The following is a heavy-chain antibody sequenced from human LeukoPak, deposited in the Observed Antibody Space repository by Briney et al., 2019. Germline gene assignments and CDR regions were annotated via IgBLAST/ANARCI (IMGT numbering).Heavy chain of an antibody. J-gene: IGHJ4*02. CDR2: ISDSGGST. V-gene: IGHV3-23*01. Sequence: PGGSLRLSCAACGFSFSSYAMSWVRQAPGKGLEWVSAISDSGGSTYYADSVKGRFTISRDNSKTTLYLQMNSLRAEDTAVYYCAKGILRRYFDYWGRGTLVTVSS. CDR3: AKGILRRYFDY. D-gene: IGHD4-17*01. CDR1: GFSFSSYA.